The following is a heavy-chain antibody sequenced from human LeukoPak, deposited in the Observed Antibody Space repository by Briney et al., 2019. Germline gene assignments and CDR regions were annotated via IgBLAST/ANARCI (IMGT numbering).Heavy chain of an antibody. V-gene: IGHV3-7*01. J-gene: IGHJ4*02. CDR3: ARGRGQSKYRKSRPAPGTHSNFDY. Sequence: GGSLRLSCEASGFSFSRYWMSWVRQAPLRGLEWVANIKPDGSEIYYVDSVKGRFTISRDNAKNSLYLQMNSLRAEDTSVYYCARGRGQSKYRKSRPAPGTHSNFDYWGQGTLVTVSS. CDR2: IKPDGSEI. CDR1: GFSFSRYW. D-gene: IGHD2/OR15-2a*01.